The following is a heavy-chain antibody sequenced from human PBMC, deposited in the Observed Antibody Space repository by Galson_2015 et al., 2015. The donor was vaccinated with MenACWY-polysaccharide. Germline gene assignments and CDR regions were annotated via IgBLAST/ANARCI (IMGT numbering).Heavy chain of an antibody. Sequence: SLRLSCAASGFTFSSYAMSWVRQAPGKGLEWVSAIGGSGGSTYYADSVKGRFTISRDNPKNTLYLQMNSLRAEDTAVYYCAKDLTVGGNWFDPWGQGTLVTVSS. J-gene: IGHJ5*02. D-gene: IGHD4-11*01. CDR2: IGGSGGST. V-gene: IGHV3-23*01. CDR3: AKDLTVGGNWFDP. CDR1: GFTFSSYA.